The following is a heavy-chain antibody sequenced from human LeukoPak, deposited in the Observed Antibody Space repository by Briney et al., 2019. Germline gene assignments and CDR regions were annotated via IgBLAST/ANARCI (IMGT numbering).Heavy chain of an antibody. CDR3: AKSNWFDP. Sequence: GGSLRLSCAGSGFTFSSYWMNWVRQAPGKGLEWVANIQGDGTERYYVDSVKGRFTISSDNAKNSLFLQMNSLRAEDTAVYYCAKSNWFDPWGQGTLVTVSS. CDR1: GFTFSSYW. J-gene: IGHJ5*02. V-gene: IGHV3-7*01. CDR2: IQGDGTER.